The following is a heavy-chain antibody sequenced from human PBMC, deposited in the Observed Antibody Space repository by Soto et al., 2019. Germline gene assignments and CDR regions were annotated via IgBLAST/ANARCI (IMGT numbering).Heavy chain of an antibody. J-gene: IGHJ5*02. CDR1: GGSISDFH. D-gene: IGHD3-3*01. Sequence: SETLSLTCTVFGGSISDFHWSWIRQPPGKGLEYIGYIYYSGSTNYNPSLRSRVGISIDTSRNQFSLRLNSLTAADRAVYFCARGVTVFGLVSRFWFDPWGQGSQVT. V-gene: IGHV4-59*08. CDR3: ARGVTVFGLVSRFWFDP. CDR2: IYYSGST.